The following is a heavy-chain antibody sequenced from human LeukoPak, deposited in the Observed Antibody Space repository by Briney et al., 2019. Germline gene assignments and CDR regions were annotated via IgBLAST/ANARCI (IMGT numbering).Heavy chain of an antibody. CDR2: ITIDGSST. D-gene: IGHD1-1*01. V-gene: IGHV3-74*03. J-gene: IGHJ3*02. CDR3: ARDPPLTGTDAFDI. CDR1: GVTSRNSW. Sequence: GGSLRLSCVASGVTSRNSWMHWVRQAPGKGLEWVSRITIDGSSTTYADSVKGRFTISRDSAKNTLYLQMNSLRAEDTAVYYCARDPPLTGTDAFDIWGQGTMVTVSS.